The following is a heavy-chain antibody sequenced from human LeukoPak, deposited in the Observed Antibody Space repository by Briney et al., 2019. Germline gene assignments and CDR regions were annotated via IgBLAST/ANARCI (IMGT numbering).Heavy chain of an antibody. CDR1: GGSISSSSYY. CDR3: AREAITMVRGVITWFDP. J-gene: IGHJ5*01. D-gene: IGHD3-10*01. V-gene: IGHV4-39*01. Sequence: SETLFLTCTVSGGSISSSSYYWGWIRQPPGKGLEWIGSIYYSGSTYYNPSLKSRVTISVDTSKNQFSLKLSSVTAADTAVYYCAREAITMVRGVITWFDPWGQGTLVTVSS. CDR2: IYYSGST.